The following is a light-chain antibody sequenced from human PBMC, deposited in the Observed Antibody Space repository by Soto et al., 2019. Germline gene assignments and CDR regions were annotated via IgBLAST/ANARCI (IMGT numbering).Light chain of an antibody. CDR1: QSTGIW. CDR3: QHYDNYLWT. V-gene: IGKV1-5*03. Sequence: IPMTQSPSTLYASVGDRVTITCRASQSTGIWLSWYQQKPGGAPKLLIYQTSTLETGVPSRFSGSRSGTVFTLAINSLQPDDFASYYCQHYDNYLWTFGQGTKVDLK. CDR2: QTS. J-gene: IGKJ1*01.